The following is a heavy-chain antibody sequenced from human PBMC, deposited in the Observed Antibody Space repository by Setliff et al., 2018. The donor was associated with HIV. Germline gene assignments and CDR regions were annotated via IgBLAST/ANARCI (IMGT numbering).Heavy chain of an antibody. Sequence: PGESLKISCKALDYTFSTYWIGWVRQMPGEGLEWMGVIYPDDSNIRYNPSFQSQVTISADKSISTAYLQWSSLKASDTAMYYCARHRIVIAYYYYMDVWGKGTTVTVSS. J-gene: IGHJ6*03. CDR2: IYPDDSNI. V-gene: IGHV5-51*01. D-gene: IGHD3-16*02. CDR1: DYTFSTYW. CDR3: ARHRIVIAYYYYMDV.